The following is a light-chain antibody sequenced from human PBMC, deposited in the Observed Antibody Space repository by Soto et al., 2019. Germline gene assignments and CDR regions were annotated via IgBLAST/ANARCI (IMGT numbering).Light chain of an antibody. CDR1: QSISSW. Sequence: DIQMTQSPSTLSASVGDRVTITCRASQSISSWLAWYQQKPGKAPKLLIYDASSLESGVPSRFSGSGSGTELNLTISSLQPDDFATYYCQQYNSYSWTFGQGTKVDIK. V-gene: IGKV1-5*01. CDR3: QQYNSYSWT. J-gene: IGKJ1*01. CDR2: DAS.